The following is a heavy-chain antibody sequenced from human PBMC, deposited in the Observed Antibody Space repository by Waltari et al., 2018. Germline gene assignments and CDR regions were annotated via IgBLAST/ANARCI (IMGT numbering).Heavy chain of an antibody. D-gene: IGHD3-22*01. J-gene: IGHJ4*02. V-gene: IGHV4-61*02. CDR1: GGSISSGIYY. CDR2: IYTSGST. Sequence: QVQLQESGPGLVKPSQTLSLTCPVSGGSISSGIYYWSWIRQPAGKGLEWIGRIYTSGSTNYNPSLKSRVTISVDTSKNQFSLKLSSVTAADTAVYYCARDVDDSSGYYPDYWGQGTLVTVSS. CDR3: ARDVDDSSGYYPDY.